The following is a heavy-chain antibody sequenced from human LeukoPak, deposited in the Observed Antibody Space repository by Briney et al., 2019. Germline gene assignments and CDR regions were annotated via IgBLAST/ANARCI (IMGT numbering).Heavy chain of an antibody. D-gene: IGHD3-9*01. CDR2: IYTSGGT. CDR3: ATRTVLRYFDWLSPRGFDY. Sequence: SQTLSLTCTVSGGSISSGSYYWSWIRQPAGKGLEWIGRIYTSGGTNYNPSLKSRVTISVDTSKNQFSLKLSSVTAADTAVYYCATRTVLRYFDWLSPRGFDYWGQGTLVTVSS. V-gene: IGHV4-61*02. J-gene: IGHJ4*02. CDR1: GGSISSGSYY.